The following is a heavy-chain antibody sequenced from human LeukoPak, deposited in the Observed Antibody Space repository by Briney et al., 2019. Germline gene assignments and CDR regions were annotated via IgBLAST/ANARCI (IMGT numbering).Heavy chain of an antibody. CDR2: INPNSGGT. CDR1: GYTFTDYY. J-gene: IGHJ1*01. CDR3: ARGYYDSSDYEYFQH. D-gene: IGHD3-22*01. V-gene: IGHV1-2*02. Sequence: ASVTVSCTASGYTFTDYYMHWVRQAPGQGLEWMGWINPNSGGTNSAQKFQGRVTMTRDTSIITAYMELSRLRSDDTAVYFCARGYYDSSDYEYFQHWGQGTLVTVSS.